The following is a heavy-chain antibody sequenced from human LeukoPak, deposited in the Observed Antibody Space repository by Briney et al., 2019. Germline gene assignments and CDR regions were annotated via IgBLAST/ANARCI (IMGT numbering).Heavy chain of an antibody. CDR3: ARQVQGVIRPDY. Sequence: KPSETLSLTCTVSGGSISSSSYYWGWVRQPPGKGLEWIGSIYYSGSTYYNPSLKSRVTVSVDTSKNQFSLKLSSVTAADTAVYYCARQVQGVIRPDYWGQGTLVTVSS. D-gene: IGHD1-1*01. V-gene: IGHV4-39*01. CDR2: IYYSGST. J-gene: IGHJ4*02. CDR1: GGSISSSSYY.